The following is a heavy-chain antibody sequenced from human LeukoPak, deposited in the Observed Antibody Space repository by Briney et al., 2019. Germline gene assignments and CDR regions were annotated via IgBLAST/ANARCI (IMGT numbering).Heavy chain of an antibody. CDR3: AKHTSSGWSDAFDI. J-gene: IGHJ3*02. D-gene: IGHD6-19*01. CDR2: ISGSGDST. V-gene: IGHV3-23*01. CDR1: GFTFSTSA. Sequence: GGSLRLSCAASGFTFSTSAMSWVRQAPGKGLEWVSGISGSGDSTYYVDSVKGRFTISRDNSKSTLYLHMNSLRAEDTAVYYCAKHTSSGWSDAFDIWGQGTMVTVSS.